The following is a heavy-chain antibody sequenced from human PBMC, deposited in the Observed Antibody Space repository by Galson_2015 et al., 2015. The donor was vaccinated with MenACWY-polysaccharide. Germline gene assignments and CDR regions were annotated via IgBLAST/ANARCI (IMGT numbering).Heavy chain of an antibody. CDR3: ARILEPYITSYYYGMDV. Sequence: SLRLSCAASGFTFSSYVMDWVRQAPGKGLESIASISYSGGTTYYADYVKGRFTITRDISKNTLYLPMNSLRVEDTAVYFCARILEPYITSYYYGMDVWGQGTTVTVSS. CDR2: ISYSGGTT. CDR1: GFTFSSYV. D-gene: IGHD1-1*01. V-gene: IGHV3-23*01. J-gene: IGHJ6*02.